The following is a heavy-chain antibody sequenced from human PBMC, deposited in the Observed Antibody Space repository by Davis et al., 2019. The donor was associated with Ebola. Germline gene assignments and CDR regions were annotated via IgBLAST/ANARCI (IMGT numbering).Heavy chain of an antibody. V-gene: IGHV4-59*01. Sequence: SETLSLTCTVSGDSISSSYWSWLRQAPGKGLEWIGYIYSTGDTNYNPTLKSRVSITLDTSKTRFSLKVNSVTAADTAVYYCARGNDDYVAFDYWGPGTLVTVSS. J-gene: IGHJ4*02. CDR1: GDSISSSY. CDR3: ARGNDDYVAFDY. D-gene: IGHD4-17*01. CDR2: IYSTGDT.